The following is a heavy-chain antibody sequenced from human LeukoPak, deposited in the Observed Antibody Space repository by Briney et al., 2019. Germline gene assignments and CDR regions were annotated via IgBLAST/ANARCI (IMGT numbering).Heavy chain of an antibody. Sequence: PSETLSLTCAVYGGSFSGYYWSWIRQPPGKGLEWIGEINHSGSTNYNPSLKSRVTISVDTSKNQFSLKLSSVTAADTAVYYCARTRVRGTIFGVVSSSRRYNWFDPWGQGTLVTVSS. V-gene: IGHV4-34*01. CDR2: INHSGST. CDR3: ARTRVRGTIFGVVSSSRRYNWFDP. J-gene: IGHJ5*02. CDR1: GGSFSGYY. D-gene: IGHD3-3*01.